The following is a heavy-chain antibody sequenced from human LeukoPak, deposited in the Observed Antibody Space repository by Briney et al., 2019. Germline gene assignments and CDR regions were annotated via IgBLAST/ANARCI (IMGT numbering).Heavy chain of an antibody. CDR1: GGTFSSYA. J-gene: IGHJ4*02. V-gene: IGHV1-69*04. Sequence: ASVKVSCKASGGTFSSYAISWVRQAPGQGLEWMGRIIPIRGIANYAQKFQGRVTITADKSTSTAYMELSSLRSEDTAVYYCARDSKYYYDSSGYYPTGYYFDYWGQGTLVTVSS. D-gene: IGHD3-22*01. CDR3: ARDSKYYYDSSGYYPTGYYFDY. CDR2: IIPIRGIA.